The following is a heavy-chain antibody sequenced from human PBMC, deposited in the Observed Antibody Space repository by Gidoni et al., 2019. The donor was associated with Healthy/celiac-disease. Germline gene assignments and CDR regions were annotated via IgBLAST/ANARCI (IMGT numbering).Heavy chain of an antibody. CDR3: ARGRRITIFAGAVYGY. J-gene: IGHJ4*02. V-gene: IGHV4-34*01. Sequence: QVQLQQWGAGLLKPSETLSLTCAVYGGSFSGYYWSWIRQPPGKGLEWIGEVNHSGSTNYNPSLKSRVTISVDTSKNQFSLKLSSVTAADTAVYYCARGRRITIFAGAVYGYWGQGTLVTVSS. D-gene: IGHD3-3*01. CDR2: VNHSGST. CDR1: GGSFSGYY.